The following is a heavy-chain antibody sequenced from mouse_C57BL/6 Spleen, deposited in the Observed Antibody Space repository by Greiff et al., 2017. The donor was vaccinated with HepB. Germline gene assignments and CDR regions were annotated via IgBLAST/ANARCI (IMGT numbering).Heavy chain of an antibody. Sequence: QVQLQQSGAELVRPGASVTLSCKASGYTFTDYEMHWVKQTPVHGLEWIGAIDPETGGTAYNQKFKGKAILTADKSSSTAYMELRSLTSEDSAVYYCTRRGYYPSYWYFDVWGTGTTVTVSS. CDR1: GYTFTDYE. D-gene: IGHD3-1*01. CDR3: TRRGYYPSYWYFDV. CDR2: IDPETGGT. J-gene: IGHJ1*03. V-gene: IGHV1-15*01.